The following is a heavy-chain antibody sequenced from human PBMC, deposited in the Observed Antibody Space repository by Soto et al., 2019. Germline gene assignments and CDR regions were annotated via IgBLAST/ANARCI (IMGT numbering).Heavy chain of an antibody. D-gene: IGHD3-10*01. CDR3: ARAVYGSSYDAFDI. V-gene: IGHV4-59*01. Sequence: SETLSLTCTVSGGSISSYYWSWIRQPPGKGLEWIGYIYYSGSTNYNPSLKSRVTISVDTSKNQFSLKLSSVTAADTAVYYCARAVYGSSYDAFDIWGQGTMVTVSS. CDR1: GGSISSYY. J-gene: IGHJ3*02. CDR2: IYYSGST.